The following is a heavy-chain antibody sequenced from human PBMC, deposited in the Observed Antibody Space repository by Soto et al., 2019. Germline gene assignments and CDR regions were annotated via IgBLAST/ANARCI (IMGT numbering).Heavy chain of an antibody. CDR3: ARHSVTSDFLLPPINYYMDV. CDR1: GGSISSSSYY. V-gene: IGHV4-39*01. CDR2: IYYSGST. D-gene: IGHD2-15*01. J-gene: IGHJ6*03. Sequence: SETLSLTCTVSGGSISSSSYYWGWIRQPPGKGLEWIGSIYYSGSTYYNPSLKSRVTISVDTSKNQFSLKLSSLTAADTAVYYCARHSVTSDFLLPPINYYMDVWGKGTTVTVSS.